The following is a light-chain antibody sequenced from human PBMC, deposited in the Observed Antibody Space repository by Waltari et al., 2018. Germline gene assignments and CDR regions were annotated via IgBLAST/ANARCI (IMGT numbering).Light chain of an antibody. Sequence: EIVLTQSPATVSSSPGERATPSCRASQNIRSYLAWYQQRPGQAPRLLIYDASNRASDIPARFSGSGSGTDFTLTIRSLGPEDSAVYYCQPRSNWPLTFGGGTTVEIK. CDR1: QNIRSY. CDR3: QPRSNWPLT. CDR2: DAS. J-gene: IGKJ4*01. V-gene: IGKV3-11*01.